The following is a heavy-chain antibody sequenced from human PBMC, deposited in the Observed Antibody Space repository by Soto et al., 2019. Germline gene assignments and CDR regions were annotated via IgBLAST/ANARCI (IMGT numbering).Heavy chain of an antibody. D-gene: IGHD4-17*01. CDR2: ISDDGTNK. J-gene: IGHJ4*02. CDR1: GFTFSSYA. CDR3: VRRLTTTVTAMGD. Sequence: QVQLEESGGGVVQPGRSLRLSCKGSGFTFSSYAIQWVRQAPGKGLEWVAAISDDGTNKHTADSVKGRFTISRDNSRNTVYLQVNSLRVEDTAVYYCVRRLTTTVTAMGDWCKGTPVTVSS. V-gene: IGHV3-30-3*01.